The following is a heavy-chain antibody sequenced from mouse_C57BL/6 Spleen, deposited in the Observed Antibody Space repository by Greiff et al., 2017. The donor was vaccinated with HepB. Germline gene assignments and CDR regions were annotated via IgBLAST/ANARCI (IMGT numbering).Heavy chain of an antibody. Sequence: EVKVVESGGGLVQPGGSMKLSCAASGFTFSDAWMDWVRQSPEKGLEWVAEIRNKANNHATYYAESVKGRFTISRDDSKSSVYLQMNSLRAEDTGIYYCTWVYYYGSSYRYFDYWGQGTTLTVSS. CDR2: IRNKANNHAT. D-gene: IGHD1-1*01. CDR1: GFTFSDAW. CDR3: TWVYYYGSSYRYFDY. J-gene: IGHJ2*01. V-gene: IGHV6-6*01.